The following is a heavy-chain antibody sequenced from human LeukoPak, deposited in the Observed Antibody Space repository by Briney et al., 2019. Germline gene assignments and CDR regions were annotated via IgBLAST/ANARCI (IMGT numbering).Heavy chain of an antibody. Sequence: GGSLRLSCAASGFTFSNYAMHWVRQAPGKGLEWVSGISWNSDKIGYADSVKGRFTISRDNSKNTLYLQMNSLRAEDTAVYYCARGGYSGYTFDYWGQGTLVTVSS. D-gene: IGHD5-12*01. V-gene: IGHV3-9*01. CDR1: GFTFSNYA. CDR2: ISWNSDKI. J-gene: IGHJ4*02. CDR3: ARGGYSGYTFDY.